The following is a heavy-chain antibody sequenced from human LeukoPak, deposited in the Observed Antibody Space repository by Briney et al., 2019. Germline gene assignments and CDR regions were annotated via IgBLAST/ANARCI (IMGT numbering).Heavy chain of an antibody. V-gene: IGHV1-3*01. D-gene: IGHD3-10*01. J-gene: IGHJ5*02. CDR1: GYTVTSYA. Sequence: ASVKVSCKASGYTVTSYAMHWVRQAPGQRLEWMGWLNAGNGNTKYSQKFQGRVTITRDTSASTAYMELSSLRSEDTAVYYCARDRMDRAMVRGVIVYNWFDPWGQGTLVTVSS. CDR3: ARDRMDRAMVRGVIVYNWFDP. CDR2: LNAGNGNT.